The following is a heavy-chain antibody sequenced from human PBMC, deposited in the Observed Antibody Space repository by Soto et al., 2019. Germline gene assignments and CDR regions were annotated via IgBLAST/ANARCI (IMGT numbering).Heavy chain of an antibody. D-gene: IGHD6-13*01. V-gene: IGHV6-1*01. CDR1: GDSVSSNSAA. CDR3: ARDQPRDLAAAGSFFDY. J-gene: IGHJ4*02. CDR2: TYYRSKWYN. Sequence: SQTLSLTCAISGDSVSSNSAAWNWIRQSPSRGLEWLGRTYYRSKWYNDYAVSVKSRITINPDASKNQFSLQLNSVTPEDTAVYYCARDQPRDLAAAGSFFDYWGQGTLVTGLL.